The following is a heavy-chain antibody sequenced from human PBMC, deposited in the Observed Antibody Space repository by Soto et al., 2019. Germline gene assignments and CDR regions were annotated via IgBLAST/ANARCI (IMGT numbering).Heavy chain of an antibody. J-gene: IGHJ6*02. D-gene: IGHD6-6*01. CDR2: ISYDGNNK. CDR1: GFTYSTYT. Sequence: GGSLRLSCAASGFTYSTYTMHWVRQAPGKGLEWVAVISYDGNNKFYADSVKGRFTISRDSTKQTLYLQMNSLRPDDTAMYYCARESQLVPQLYYYYYGMDVWGQGTTVTVSS. CDR3: ARESQLVPQLYYYYYGMDV. V-gene: IGHV3-30-3*01.